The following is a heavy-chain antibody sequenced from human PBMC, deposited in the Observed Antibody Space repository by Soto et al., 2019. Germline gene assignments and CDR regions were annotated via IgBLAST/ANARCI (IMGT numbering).Heavy chain of an antibody. CDR2: IYYSGST. V-gene: IGHV4-30-4*01. J-gene: IGHJ4*02. CDR3: ARSHSTYYYDSSGYEIDY. Sequence: QVQLQESGPGLVKPSQTLSLTCTVSGGSISSGDYYWSWIRQPPGKGLEWIGYIYYSGSTYYNPTLKSRVTISVDTSKNQFSLKLSSVTAADTAVYYCARSHSTYYYDSSGYEIDYWGQGTLVTVSS. CDR1: GGSISSGDYY. D-gene: IGHD3-22*01.